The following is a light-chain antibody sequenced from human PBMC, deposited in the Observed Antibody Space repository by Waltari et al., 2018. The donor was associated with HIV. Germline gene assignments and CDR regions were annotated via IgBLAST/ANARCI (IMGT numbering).Light chain of an antibody. CDR1: QSVSSSY. J-gene: IGKJ1*01. Sequence: EIVLTQSPGTLSLSPGERATLSCRASQSVSSSYLAWYQQKQGQAPRLLIYGASSRATGIPDRFSGSGSGTDFTLTISRLEPEDFAVYYCQQYGSSPQTFGQGTKVEIK. CDR3: QQYGSSPQT. V-gene: IGKV3-20*01. CDR2: GAS.